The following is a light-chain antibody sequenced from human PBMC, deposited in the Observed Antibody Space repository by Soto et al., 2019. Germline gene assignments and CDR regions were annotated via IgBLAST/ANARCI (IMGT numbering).Light chain of an antibody. Sequence: EIVMTQSPATLSVSPGERATLSCSAGQSVSSNLAWYQQKPGQPPRLLIYGASTRATGIPARFSGSGSGTEFTLSISRLQSEDFAVYYCQQYKNWAPRNTFGQGTKLEIK. V-gene: IGKV3-15*01. CDR3: QQYKNWAPRNT. J-gene: IGKJ2*01. CDR1: QSVSSN. CDR2: GAS.